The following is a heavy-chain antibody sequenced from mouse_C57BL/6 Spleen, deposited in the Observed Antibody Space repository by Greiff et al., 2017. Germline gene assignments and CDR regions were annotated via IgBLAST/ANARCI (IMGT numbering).Heavy chain of an antibody. J-gene: IGHJ4*01. D-gene: IGHD2-5*01. CDR1: GYTFTDYN. CDR3: ARSYSNYDVYDAMDY. Sequence: EVKLVESGPELVKPGASVKMSCKASGYTFTDYNMHWVKQSHGKSLEWIGYINPNNGGTSYNQKFKGKATLTVNKSSSTAYMELRSLTSEDSAVYYCARSYSNYDVYDAMDYWGQGTSVTVSS. V-gene: IGHV1-22*01. CDR2: INPNNGGT.